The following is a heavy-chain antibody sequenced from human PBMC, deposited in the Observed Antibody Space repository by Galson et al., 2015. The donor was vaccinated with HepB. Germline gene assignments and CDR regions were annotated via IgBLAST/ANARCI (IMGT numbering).Heavy chain of an antibody. Sequence: SVKVSCKASGYKFTSYYMHWVRQAPGQGLEWMGIINPSGGSTDYAQKFRGRLTMTRDTSTSTVFMELSSLRSEDTAVYHCARGVLLWDGPDYWGQRTLVTVSS. V-gene: IGHV1-46*01. CDR3: ARGVLLWDGPDY. J-gene: IGHJ4*02. D-gene: IGHD3-10*01. CDR1: GYKFTSYY. CDR2: INPSGGST.